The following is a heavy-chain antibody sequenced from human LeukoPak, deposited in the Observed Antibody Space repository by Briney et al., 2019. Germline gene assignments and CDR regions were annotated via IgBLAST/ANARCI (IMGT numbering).Heavy chain of an antibody. J-gene: IGHJ5*02. D-gene: IGHD5-24*01. V-gene: IGHV4-38-2*02. CDR2: IYHSGST. CDR3: ARDLSRDGCNR. CDR1: GYSISSGYY. Sequence: SETLSLTCTVSGYSISSGYYWGWIRQPPGKGLEWIGSIYHSGSTYYNPSLKSPVTISLDTSKNQFSLKLSSVTAADTAMYYCARDLSRDGCNRWGQGTLVTVSS.